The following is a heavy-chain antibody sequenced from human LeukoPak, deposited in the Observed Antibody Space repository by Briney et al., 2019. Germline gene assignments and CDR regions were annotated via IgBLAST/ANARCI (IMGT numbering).Heavy chain of an antibody. V-gene: IGHV3-21*01. J-gene: IGHJ4*02. CDR3: VRVGFKDEGFDH. CDR2: ISSSSSYI. D-gene: IGHD5-24*01. Sequence: GGSLRLSCAASGFTFSSYSMNWVRQAPGKGLEWVSSISSSSSYIYYADSVKGRFTISRDNAKNSLYLQMNSLRVEDTAVYYCVRVGFKDEGFDHWGQGTLVTVSS. CDR1: GFTFSSYS.